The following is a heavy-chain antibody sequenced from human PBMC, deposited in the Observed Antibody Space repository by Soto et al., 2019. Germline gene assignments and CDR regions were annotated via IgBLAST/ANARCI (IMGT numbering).Heavy chain of an antibody. CDR2: IYYSGTT. CDR3: ARLAATSNWFHP. CDR1: RGSISSGEYY. J-gene: IGHJ5*02. D-gene: IGHD2-15*01. Sequence: QVQLLESGPGLVKPSQTLSLTCTVSRGSISSGEYYWSWIRQPPGKGLEWIGYIYYSGTTYYSPSLSGRIAISVDASKNQFSLKLSSVTAADTALYYCARLAATSNWFHPWGQGALVTVSS. V-gene: IGHV4-30-4*01.